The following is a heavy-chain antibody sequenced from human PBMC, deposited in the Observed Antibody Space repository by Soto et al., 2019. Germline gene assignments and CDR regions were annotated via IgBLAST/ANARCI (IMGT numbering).Heavy chain of an antibody. CDR3: ASTPGGITIFGVHIYYFDY. CDR1: GGSISSGGYY. J-gene: IGHJ4*02. Sequence: SETLSLTCTVSGGSISSGGYYWSWIRQHPGKGLEWIGYIYYSGSTYYNPSLKSRVTISVDTSKNQFSLKLSSVTAADTAVYYCASTPGGITIFGVHIYYFDYWGQGTLVTSPQ. V-gene: IGHV4-31*03. D-gene: IGHD3-3*01. CDR2: IYYSGST.